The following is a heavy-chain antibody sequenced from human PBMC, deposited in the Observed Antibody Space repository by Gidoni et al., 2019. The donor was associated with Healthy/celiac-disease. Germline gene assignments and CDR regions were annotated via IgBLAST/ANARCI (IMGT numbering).Heavy chain of an antibody. CDR3: ASGGNSEWELLRWYFDY. Sequence: LSPGKGLEWIGEINHSGSTNYNPSLKSRVTISVDTSKNQFSLKLSSVTAADTAVYYCASGGNSEWELLRWYFDYWGQGTLVTVSS. J-gene: IGHJ4*02. V-gene: IGHV4-34*01. D-gene: IGHD1-26*01. CDR2: INHSGST.